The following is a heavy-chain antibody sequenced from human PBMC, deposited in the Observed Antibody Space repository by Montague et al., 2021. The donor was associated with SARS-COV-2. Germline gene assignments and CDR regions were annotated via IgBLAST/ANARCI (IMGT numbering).Heavy chain of an antibody. CDR2: IYYTGNT. CDR1: GGSITNNIDY. D-gene: IGHD3-22*01. Sequence: SETLSLTCTVSGGSITNNIDYWAWIRQPPGKGLEWIGSIYYTGNTYYNPSLKSPFTISVVTSKNHFTLKLSSVTAAETAVYYCARLKRYFDSSGSPSAFDFWGQGTKGTGSS. V-gene: IGHV4-39*02. J-gene: IGHJ3*01. CDR3: ARLKRYFDSSGSPSAFDF.